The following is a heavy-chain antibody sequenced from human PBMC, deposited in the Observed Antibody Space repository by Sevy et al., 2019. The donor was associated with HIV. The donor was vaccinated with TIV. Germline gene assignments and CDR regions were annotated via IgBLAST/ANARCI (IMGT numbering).Heavy chain of an antibody. CDR1: GFTFNTYN. D-gene: IGHD3-22*01. V-gene: IGHV3-48*01. J-gene: IGHJ6*02. Sequence: GGSLRLSCAVSGFTFNTYNMNWVRQAPGKGLEWVSYISYTSTTIYYADSVRGRFTISRDNAKNTLYLQMNSLRAEDTGVYYCASSHATSRFGYYYFAMDFWGQGTSVTVSS. CDR2: ISYTSTTI. CDR3: ASSHATSRFGYYYFAMDF.